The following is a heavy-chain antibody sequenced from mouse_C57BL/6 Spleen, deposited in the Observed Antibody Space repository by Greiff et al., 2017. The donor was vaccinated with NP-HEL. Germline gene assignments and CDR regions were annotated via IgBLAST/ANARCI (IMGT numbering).Heavy chain of an antibody. Sequence: EVMLVESGGGLVKPGGSLKLSCAASGFTFSSYAMSWVRQTPEKRLEWVATISDGGSYTYYPDNVKGRFTISRDNAKNNLYLQMSHLKSEDTAMYYCARRSSGPYYAMDDWGQGTSVTVSS. CDR1: GFTFSSYA. J-gene: IGHJ4*01. V-gene: IGHV5-4*03. D-gene: IGHD3-2*02. CDR2: ISDGGSYT. CDR3: ARRSSGPYYAMDD.